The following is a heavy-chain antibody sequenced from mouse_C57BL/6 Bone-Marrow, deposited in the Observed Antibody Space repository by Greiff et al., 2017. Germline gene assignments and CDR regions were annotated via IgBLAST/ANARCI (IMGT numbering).Heavy chain of an antibody. V-gene: IGHV5-15*04. D-gene: IGHD1-1*01. Sequence: EVQVEESGGGLVQPGGSLKLSCAASGFTFSDYGMAWVRQAPRKGPEWVAFISNLAYSIYYADTVTGRSTISRENSKNTLYLEMSSLRSGNTAMYYFDGYYYGSNGFDYWGQGTTLTVSS. CDR1: GFTFSDYG. CDR2: ISNLAYSI. CDR3: DGYYYGSNGFDY. J-gene: IGHJ2*01.